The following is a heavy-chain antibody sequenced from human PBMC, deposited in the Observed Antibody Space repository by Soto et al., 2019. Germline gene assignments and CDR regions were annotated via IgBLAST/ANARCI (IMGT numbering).Heavy chain of an antibody. Sequence: SETLSLTCAVYGGSFSGYYWSWIRQPPGKGLEWIGEINHSGSTNYNPSLKSRVTISVDTSKNQFSLKLSSVTAADTAVYSCARRGIVVVLGGWFDPWGQGTLVTVSS. CDR3: ARRGIVVVLGGWFDP. V-gene: IGHV4-34*01. J-gene: IGHJ5*02. CDR1: GGSFSGYY. D-gene: IGHD2-2*01. CDR2: INHSGST.